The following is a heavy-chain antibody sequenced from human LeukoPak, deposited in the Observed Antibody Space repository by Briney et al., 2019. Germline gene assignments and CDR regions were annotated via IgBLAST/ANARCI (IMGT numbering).Heavy chain of an antibody. Sequence: SETLSLTCAVYGGSFSGYYWSWIRRPPGKGLEWIGSIYYSGSTYYNPSLKSRVTISVDTSKNQFSLKLSSVTAADTAVYYCARQQGYYYDSSGYHFDYWGQGTLVTVSS. V-gene: IGHV4-34*01. CDR2: IYYSGST. CDR3: ARQQGYYYDSSGYHFDY. J-gene: IGHJ4*02. CDR1: GGSFSGYY. D-gene: IGHD3-22*01.